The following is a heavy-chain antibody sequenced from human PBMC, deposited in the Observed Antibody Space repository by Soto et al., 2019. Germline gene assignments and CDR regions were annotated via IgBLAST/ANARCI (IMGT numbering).Heavy chain of an antibody. J-gene: IGHJ3*02. D-gene: IGHD6-13*01. CDR2: ISAYNGNT. V-gene: IGHV1-18*01. CDR1: GYTFTSYG. Sequence: ASVKVSCKASGYTFTSYGISWVRQAPGQGLEGMGWISAYNGNTNCAQKLQGRVTMTTDTSTSTAYMELRSLRSDDTSVYYCAIGSTLQQAFDIWGQGTMVTVSS. CDR3: AIGSTLQQAFDI.